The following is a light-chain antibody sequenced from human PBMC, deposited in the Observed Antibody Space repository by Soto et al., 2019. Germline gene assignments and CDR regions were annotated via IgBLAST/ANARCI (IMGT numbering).Light chain of an antibody. J-gene: IGKJ1*01. V-gene: IGKV1-5*03. CDR3: QQSYSTLL. CDR2: KAS. Sequence: EIQMSRSPSTLSGSVGERVTITCRASQTISSWLAWYQQKPGKAPKLLIYKASTLKSGVPSRFSGSGSGTDFTLTISSLQPEDFATYYCQQSYSTLLFGQGTKVDIK. CDR1: QTISSW.